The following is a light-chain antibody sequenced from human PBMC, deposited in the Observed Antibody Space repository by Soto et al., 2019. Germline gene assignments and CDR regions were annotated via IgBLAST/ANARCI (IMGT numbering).Light chain of an antibody. Sequence: EVVVTQSRSSLSFSPLEGSTLSCRASQGIGDTLAWYQHKPGQTPRLLIYDTSTRATGVPARFSGSRSGTEFTLTINSLQSEDFAVYYCQRYNNWPLTFGGGTKVDIK. V-gene: IGKV3-15*01. CDR1: QGIGDT. CDR2: DTS. CDR3: QRYNNWPLT. J-gene: IGKJ4*01.